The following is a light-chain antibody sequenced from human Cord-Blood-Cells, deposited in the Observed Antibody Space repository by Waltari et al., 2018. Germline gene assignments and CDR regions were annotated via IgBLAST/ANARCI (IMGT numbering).Light chain of an antibody. V-gene: IGKV4-1*01. CDR2: WAS. J-gene: IGKJ4*01. Sequence: DIVMTQSPDSLAVSLGERATINCKSSQSVLYSSNNKKYLAWYQQKTGQPPKLLIYWASTRESGVPDLFSGSGSGTDFTPPISSLQAEDVAVYYCQQYYSTPLTFGGGTKVEIK. CDR1: QSVLYSSNNKKY. CDR3: QQYYSTPLT.